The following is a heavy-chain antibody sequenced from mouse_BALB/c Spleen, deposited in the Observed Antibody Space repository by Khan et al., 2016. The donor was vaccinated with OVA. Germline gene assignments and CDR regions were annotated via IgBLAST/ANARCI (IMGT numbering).Heavy chain of an antibody. J-gene: IGHJ4*01. V-gene: IGHV1S34*01. Sequence: LVRTGSSVKISCKASGYSFTNYFIHWVKQSHGKGLEWIGFITCNSGATSYNQKFKGKATFTVDTSSSTAYMQFISLTSEDSAVYYGARKYDYEYYYGMDYGGQGTSVTVSS. D-gene: IGHD2-4*01. CDR2: ITCNSGAT. CDR1: GYSFTNYF. CDR3: ARKYDYEYYYGMDY.